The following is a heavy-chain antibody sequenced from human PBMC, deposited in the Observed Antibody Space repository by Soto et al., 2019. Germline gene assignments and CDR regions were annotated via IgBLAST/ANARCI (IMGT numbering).Heavy chain of an antibody. J-gene: IGHJ4*02. D-gene: IGHD6-6*01. CDR2: INPNSGGT. CDR3: ARGGSSSLDY. V-gene: IGHV1-2*02. CDR1: GCTFTGYY. Sequence: QVQLVQSGAEVKKPGASVKVSCKASGCTFTGYYMHWVRQAPGQGPEWMGWINPNSGGTTYQGRVTVTRDTSISTAYMELSSLRSDDTAVYYCARGGSSSLDYWGQGTLVTVSS.